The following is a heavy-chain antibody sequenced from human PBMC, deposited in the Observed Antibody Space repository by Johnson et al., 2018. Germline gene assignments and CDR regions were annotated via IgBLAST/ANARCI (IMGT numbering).Heavy chain of an antibody. J-gene: IGHJ6*02. CDR2: IIPIFGTA. CDR1: GGTFSSYA. V-gene: IGHV1-69*12. D-gene: IGHD2-15*01. CDR3: ASANPSTVVPGNYGMHV. Sequence: QVQLVQSGAEVKKPGSSVKVSCKASGGTFSSYAISWVRQAPGQGLEWMGGIIPIFGTANYAQKFQGRVTITADESTSTAYMELSSLRSEDTAVYYCASANPSTVVPGNYGMHVWGQGTTVSVSS.